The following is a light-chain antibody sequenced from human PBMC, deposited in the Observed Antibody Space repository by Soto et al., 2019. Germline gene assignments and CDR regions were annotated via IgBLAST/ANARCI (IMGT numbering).Light chain of an antibody. CDR1: SRDIGLYNL. CDR2: EVN. CDR3: CSYVGSSILM. Sequence: QSVLTQPASVSGSPGQSITISCTGTSRDIGLYNLDSWYQQLPGKAPKLIIYEVNERPSGISDRFSGSKSGNTASLTISGLQDEDEADYYCCSYVGSSILMFGGGTKLTVL. V-gene: IGLV2-23*02. J-gene: IGLJ3*02.